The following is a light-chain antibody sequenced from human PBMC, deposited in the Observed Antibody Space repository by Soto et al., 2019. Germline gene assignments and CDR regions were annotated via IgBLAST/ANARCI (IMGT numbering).Light chain of an antibody. Sequence: EFVLTQSPGTLSLSPGERATLSCRASQTVRNNYLAWYQQKPGQAPRLLIYDASSLESGVPSRFSGSGSGTEFTLTISSLQPDDFATYVCQHYHTYPWTFGQGTKVDTK. CDR2: DAS. V-gene: IGKV3-20*01. CDR3: QHYHTYPWT. J-gene: IGKJ1*01. CDR1: QTVRNNY.